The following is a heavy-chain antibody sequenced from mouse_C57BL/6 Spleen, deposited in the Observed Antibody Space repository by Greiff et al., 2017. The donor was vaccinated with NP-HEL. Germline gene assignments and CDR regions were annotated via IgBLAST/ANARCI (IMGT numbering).Heavy chain of an antibody. D-gene: IGHD2-10*01. Sequence: VHVKQSGPELVKPGASVKISCKASGYSFTGYYMNWVKQSPEKSLEWIGEINPSTGGTTYNQKFKAKATLTVDKSSSTAYMQLKSLTSEDSAVYYCATRLPNGGYAMDYWGQGTSVTVSS. CDR2: INPSTGGT. V-gene: IGHV1-42*01. CDR1: GYSFTGYY. J-gene: IGHJ4*01. CDR3: ATRLPNGGYAMDY.